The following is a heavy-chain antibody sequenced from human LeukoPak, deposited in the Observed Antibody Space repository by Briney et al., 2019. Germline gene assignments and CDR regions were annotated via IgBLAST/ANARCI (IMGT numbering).Heavy chain of an antibody. CDR2: ISWNSGSI. J-gene: IGHJ4*02. CDR3: AKVSPHHCGGDCYFFDY. D-gene: IGHD2-21*02. CDR1: GFTFDDYA. Sequence: GGSLRLSCAASGFTFDDYAMHWVRQAPGKGLEWVSGISWNSGSIGYADSVKGRFTISRDNAKNSLYLQMNSLRAEDTALYYCAKVSPHHCGGDCYFFDYWGQGTLVTVSS. V-gene: IGHV3-9*01.